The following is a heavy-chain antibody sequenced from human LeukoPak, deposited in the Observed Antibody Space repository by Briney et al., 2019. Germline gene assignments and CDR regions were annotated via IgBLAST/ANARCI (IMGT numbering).Heavy chain of an antibody. J-gene: IGHJ4*02. V-gene: IGHV4-59*01. D-gene: IGHD5-12*01. CDR3: ARDRGPYSGYDSYYFDY. CDR2: IYYSGST. Sequence: SETLSLTCTVSGGSISSYYWSWTRQPPGKGLEWIGYIYYSGSTNYNPSLKSRVTISVDTSKNQFSLKLSSVTAADTAVYYCARDRGPYSGYDSYYFDYWGQGTLVTVSS. CDR1: GGSISSYY.